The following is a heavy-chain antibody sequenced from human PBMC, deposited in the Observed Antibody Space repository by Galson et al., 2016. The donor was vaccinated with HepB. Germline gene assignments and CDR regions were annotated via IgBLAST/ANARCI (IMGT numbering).Heavy chain of an antibody. CDR1: GFTFTSHW. D-gene: IGHD2-2*01. J-gene: IGHJ4*02. Sequence: SLRLSCAASGFTFTSHWMHWVRQAPGKGLEWVANINQGGGEKYYVDSVMGRFTISRDNTKNTLYLQMNSLRAEDTAVYYCATLSTPEDYWGQGTLVTVSS. CDR2: INQGGGEK. CDR3: ATLSTPEDY. V-gene: IGHV3-7*01.